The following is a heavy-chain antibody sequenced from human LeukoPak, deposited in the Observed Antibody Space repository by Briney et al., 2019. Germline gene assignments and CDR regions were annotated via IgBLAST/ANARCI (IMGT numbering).Heavy chain of an antibody. Sequence: ASLTVSCKASGFTFTDYYMHWVRQAPGQGPEWMGWINPVSGGTDFAQKFQGRVTFSRDLSITTVYMDLRRLRFDDTAVYYCARGRSRVLDYWGQGTVVTVSS. CDR2: INPVSGGT. D-gene: IGHD3-3*01. CDR3: ARGRSRVLDY. J-gene: IGHJ4*02. CDR1: GFTFTDYY. V-gene: IGHV1-2*02.